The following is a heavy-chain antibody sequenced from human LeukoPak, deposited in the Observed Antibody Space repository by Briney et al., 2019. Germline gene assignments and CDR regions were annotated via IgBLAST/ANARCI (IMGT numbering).Heavy chain of an antibody. Sequence: ASVKVSCKASGGTFSSYAISWVRQAPGQGLEWMGGIIPIFGTANYAQKFQGRVTITTDESTSTAYMELSSLRSEDTAVYYCTSTFPDIVVVPAAKFDPWGQGTLVTVSS. D-gene: IGHD2-2*01. CDR3: TSTFPDIVVVPAAKFDP. V-gene: IGHV1-69*05. CDR1: GGTFSSYA. CDR2: IIPIFGTA. J-gene: IGHJ5*02.